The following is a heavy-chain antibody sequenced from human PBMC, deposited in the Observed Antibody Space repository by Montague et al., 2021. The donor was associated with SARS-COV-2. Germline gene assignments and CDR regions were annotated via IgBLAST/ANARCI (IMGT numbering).Heavy chain of an antibody. CDR3: AKDFMSLMVYAMVYYYYGMDV. Sequence: SLRLSCAASGFTFSSYGMHWVRQAPGKGLEWVAVISYDGSNKYYADSVKGRLTISRDNSKNTLYLQMNSLRAEDTAVYYCAKDFMSLMVYAMVYYYYGMDVWGQGTTVTVSS. CDR2: ISYDGSNK. J-gene: IGHJ6*02. V-gene: IGHV3-30*18. D-gene: IGHD2-8*01. CDR1: GFTFSSYG.